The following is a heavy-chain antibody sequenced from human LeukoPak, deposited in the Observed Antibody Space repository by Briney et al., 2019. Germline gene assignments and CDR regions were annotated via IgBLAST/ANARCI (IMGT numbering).Heavy chain of an antibody. CDR3: ARKGLAYNWFDP. V-gene: IGHV1-18*01. J-gene: IGHJ5*02. Sequence: ASVKVSCKAFGYTFTNFGITWVRQAPGQGLEWMGWISAYNGNTNYAQKLQGRVTMTTDTSTSTAYMELRSLRSDDTAVYYCARKGLAYNWFDPWGQGTLVTVSS. CDR1: GYTFTNFG. D-gene: IGHD6-6*01. CDR2: ISAYNGNT.